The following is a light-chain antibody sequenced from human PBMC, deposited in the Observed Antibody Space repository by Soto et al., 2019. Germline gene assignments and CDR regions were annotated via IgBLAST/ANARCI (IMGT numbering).Light chain of an antibody. V-gene: IGKV3-20*01. CDR2: GAS. Sequence: DIVLTQSPGTLSLSPGQRATLSCWASQSGSSSYLAWYQQKPGQAPRLLIYGASSRATGIPDRFSGSGSGTDFTLTISRLEPEDFAVYYCQQYGSSPRTFGQGTKVDI. J-gene: IGKJ1*01. CDR1: QSGSSSY. CDR3: QQYGSSPRT.